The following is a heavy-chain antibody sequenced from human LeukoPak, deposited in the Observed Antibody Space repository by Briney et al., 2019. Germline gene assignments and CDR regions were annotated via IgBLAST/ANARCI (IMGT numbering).Heavy chain of an antibody. CDR2: ISSGSDYI. J-gene: IGHJ3*01. CDR1: GFSSYS. D-gene: IGHD6-13*01. Sequence: GGSLRLSCTASGFSSYSLNWVRQAPGKGLEWVSSISSGSDYIYYADSVKGRFTISRDNAKNSLYLQMNSLRAEDTAVYYCAGGLGVAGSYWGRGTMVTVSS. V-gene: IGHV3-21*04. CDR3: AGGLGVAGSY.